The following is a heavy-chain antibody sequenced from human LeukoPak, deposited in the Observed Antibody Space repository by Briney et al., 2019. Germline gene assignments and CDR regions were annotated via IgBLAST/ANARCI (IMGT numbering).Heavy chain of an antibody. V-gene: IGHV4-39*01. Sequence: ESSETLSLTCTVSGGSISSSSYYWGWIRQPPGKGLEWIGSIYYSGSTYYNPSLKSRVTISVDTSKNQFSLKLSSVTAADTAVYYCARQSITIFGVAPTPFDYWGQGTLVTVSS. CDR1: GGSISSSSYY. CDR2: IYYSGST. J-gene: IGHJ4*02. D-gene: IGHD3-3*01. CDR3: ARQSITIFGVAPTPFDY.